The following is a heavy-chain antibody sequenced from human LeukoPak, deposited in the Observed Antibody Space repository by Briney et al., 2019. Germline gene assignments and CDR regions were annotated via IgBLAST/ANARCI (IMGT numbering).Heavy chain of an antibody. CDR3: AKDQGYYYGSGSYYERGGYYFDY. J-gene: IGHJ4*02. CDR2: ISYDGSNE. CDR1: GFTFSSYV. D-gene: IGHD3-10*01. V-gene: IGHV3-30*04. Sequence: GGSLRLSCAASGFTFSSYVMHWVRQAPGKGLEWGAIISYDGSNEYYADSVKGRFTISRDNSKNTLYLQMNSLRAADTAVYYCAKDQGYYYGSGSYYERGGYYFDYWGQGTLVTVSS.